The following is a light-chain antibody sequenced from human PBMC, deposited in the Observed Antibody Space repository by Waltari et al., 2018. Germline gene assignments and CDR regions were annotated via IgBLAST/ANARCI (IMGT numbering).Light chain of an antibody. V-gene: IGKV1-12*01. CDR1: QDISGA. CDR2: AVS. Sequence: EIQMTQSPSSVSASVGDRVTLTCRAGQDISGALAWYQHKPGQAPNLLIYAVSSLQSGVPSRFSGSGSGTDFTLTLSSLQPEDLATYYCQQGSSFPPTFGQGTKVEIK. CDR3: QQGSSFPPT. J-gene: IGKJ1*01.